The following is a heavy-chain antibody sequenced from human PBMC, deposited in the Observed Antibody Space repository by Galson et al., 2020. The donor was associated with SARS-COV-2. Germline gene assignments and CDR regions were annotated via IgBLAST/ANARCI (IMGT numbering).Heavy chain of an antibody. Sequence: ASVKVSCKASGYTFTGYYMHWVRQAPGQGLEWMGWINPNSGGKNYAQKFQGWVTTTRDTTISTAYMELSRLRSDDTAVYYCARDRATYYYGSGSRGCGIDFWGQGTTVTVSS. CDR2: INPNSGGK. D-gene: IGHD3-10*01. V-gene: IGHV1-2*04. J-gene: IGHJ6*02. CDR1: GYTFTGYY. CDR3: ARDRATYYYGSGSRGCGIDF.